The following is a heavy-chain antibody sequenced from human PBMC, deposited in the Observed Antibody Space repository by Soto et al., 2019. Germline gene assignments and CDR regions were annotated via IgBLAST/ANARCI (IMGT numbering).Heavy chain of an antibody. CDR3: ARGDCDFWSGYCRGPREDV. D-gene: IGHD3-3*01. CDR2: TSHSGIT. V-gene: IGHV4-34*01. CDR1: GDSFSPYF. Sequence: SETLSLTCAVYGDSFSPYFYTWIRQPPGKGLEWIGETSHSGITNYNPSLKSRVTISVHTSSNQFSLNLTSVTAADTAVYYCARGDCDFWSGYCRGPREDVWGQGTTVTVSS. J-gene: IGHJ6*02.